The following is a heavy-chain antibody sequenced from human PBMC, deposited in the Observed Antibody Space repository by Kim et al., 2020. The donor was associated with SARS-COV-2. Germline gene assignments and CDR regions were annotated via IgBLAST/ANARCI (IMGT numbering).Heavy chain of an antibody. CDR3: ARSNRPKQIFGVVITSYYYYMDV. V-gene: IGHV6-1*01. CDR2: YYTSKWYN. J-gene: IGHJ6*03. Sequence: YYTSKWYNDYAVSVKSRITINPDTSKNQFSLQLNSVTPEDTAVYYCARSNRPKQIFGVVITSYYYYMDVWGKGTTVTVSS. D-gene: IGHD3-3*01.